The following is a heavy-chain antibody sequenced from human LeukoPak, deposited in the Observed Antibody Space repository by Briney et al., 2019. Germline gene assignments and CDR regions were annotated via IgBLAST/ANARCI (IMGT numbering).Heavy chain of an antibody. CDR1: GYTFTGYY. D-gene: IGHD5-24*01. CDR2: INPNSGGT. Sequence: GASVKVSCKASGYTFTGYYMHWVRQAPGQGLEWMGWINPNSGGTNYAQKFQGRVTMTRNTSISTAYMELSSLRSEDTAVYYCARVGRRWLQIRKGALDYWGQGTLVTVSS. J-gene: IGHJ4*02. CDR3: ARVGRRWLQIRKGALDY. V-gene: IGHV1-2*02.